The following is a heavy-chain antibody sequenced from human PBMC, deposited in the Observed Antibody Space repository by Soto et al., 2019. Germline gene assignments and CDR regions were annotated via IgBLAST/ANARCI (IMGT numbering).Heavy chain of an antibody. CDR2: IHPATGAA. J-gene: IGHJ3*02. CDR3: ARGGGVGVAGSAAFDM. Sequence: QLHLVQSGAVVKKPGASVTVSCSASGYPVTAYYMHWVRQAPGRGLEWMGGIHPATGAAKYTQTFQGRVTMTRDTSTSTGFMELSGLTSEDTAVFYCARGGGVGVAGSAAFDMWGQGTLVTVSS. CDR1: GYPVTAYY. D-gene: IGHD3-3*01. V-gene: IGHV1-2*02.